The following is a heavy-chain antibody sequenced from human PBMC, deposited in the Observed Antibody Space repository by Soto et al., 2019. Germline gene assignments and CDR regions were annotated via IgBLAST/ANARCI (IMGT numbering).Heavy chain of an antibody. CDR1: GDAFKSYA. CDR2: IIPSYDRT. J-gene: IGHJ4*02. D-gene: IGHD4-17*01. V-gene: IGHV1-69*06. CDR3: ARDPTNDYGDDTFDY. Sequence: QVLLLQSGSEVKKAGSSVKVSCKASGDAFKSYAIHWVRQAPGQGLEYMGRIIPSYDRTKYAQKFQGRLTVTADMYTSTVYMELSSLRSEDTVVYYCARDPTNDYGDDTFDYWGKGTKVIVSS.